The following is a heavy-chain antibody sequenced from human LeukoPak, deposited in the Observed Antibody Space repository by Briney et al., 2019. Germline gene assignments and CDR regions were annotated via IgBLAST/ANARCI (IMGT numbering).Heavy chain of an antibody. Sequence: SETLSLTCAVYGGSFSGYYWSWIRQPPGKGLEWIGEINHSGSTNYNPSLKSRVTISVDTSKNQFSLKLSSVTAADTAVYYCARTGFDVWSGYYTRWFDPWGQGTLVTVSS. J-gene: IGHJ5*02. CDR1: GGSFSGYY. CDR3: ARTGFDVWSGYYTRWFDP. V-gene: IGHV4-34*01. CDR2: INHSGST. D-gene: IGHD3-3*01.